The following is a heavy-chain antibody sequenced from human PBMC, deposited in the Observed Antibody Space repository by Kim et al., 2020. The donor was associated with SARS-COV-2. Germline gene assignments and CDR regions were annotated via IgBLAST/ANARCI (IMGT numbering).Heavy chain of an antibody. Sequence: GGSLRLSCAASGFTFSNAWMSWDRQAPGKGLEWVGRIKSKTDGGTTDYAAPVKGRFTISRDDSKNTLYLQMNSLKTEDTAMYYCTTGVVVILTGYYKADGMDVWGRGTTVTVSS. CDR1: GFTFSNAW. V-gene: IGHV3-15*01. J-gene: IGHJ6*02. CDR2: IKSKTDGGTT. D-gene: IGHD3-9*01. CDR3: TTGVVVILTGYYKADGMDV.